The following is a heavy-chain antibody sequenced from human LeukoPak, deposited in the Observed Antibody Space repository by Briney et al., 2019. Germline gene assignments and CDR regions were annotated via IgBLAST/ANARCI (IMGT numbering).Heavy chain of an antibody. CDR3: ARDTIAAPGGWFDP. J-gene: IGHJ5*02. CDR2: TYYRSKWYN. Sequence: SQTLSLTCAISGDSVSSNSAAWNWIRQSPSRGLEWLGGTYYRSKWYNDYAVSVKSRITINPDTSKNQFSLQLNSVTPEDTAVYYCARDTIAAPGGWFDPWGQGTLVTVSS. V-gene: IGHV6-1*01. CDR1: GDSVSSNSAA. D-gene: IGHD6-13*01.